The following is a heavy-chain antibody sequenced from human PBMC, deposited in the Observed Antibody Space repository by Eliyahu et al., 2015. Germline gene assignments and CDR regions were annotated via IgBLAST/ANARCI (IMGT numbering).Heavy chain of an antibody. V-gene: IGHV1-69*04. CDR3: AVGVVIIRQRAYYYYGMDV. D-gene: IGHD3-3*01. J-gene: IGHJ6*02. CDR2: IIPILGIX. Sequence: QVQLVQSGAEVKKPGSXVXVSCKASXGTFSSYAISWVRQAPGQGLEWXGRIIPILGIXNXAQKFQGRVTITADKSTSTAYMELSSLRSEDTAVYYCAVGVVIIRQRAYYYYGMDVWGQGTTVTVSS. CDR1: XGTFSSYA.